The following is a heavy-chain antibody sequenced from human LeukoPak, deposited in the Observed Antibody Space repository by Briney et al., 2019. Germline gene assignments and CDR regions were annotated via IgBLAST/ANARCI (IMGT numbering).Heavy chain of an antibody. CDR1: GFTFSNYG. CDR3: VRDDRAFDF. Sequence: GGSLRLSCAASGFTFSNYGMHWVRQAPGKGLEWVAVISYDGSNKYYTDSVKGRFTISRDNSKNTLYLQMNSLRAEDTAVYYCVRDDRAFDFWGQGTLVTVSS. J-gene: IGHJ4*02. V-gene: IGHV3-30*03. D-gene: IGHD3-16*02. CDR2: ISYDGSNK.